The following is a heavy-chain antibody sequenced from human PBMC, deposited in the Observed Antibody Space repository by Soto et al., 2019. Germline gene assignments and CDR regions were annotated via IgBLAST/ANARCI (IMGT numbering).Heavy chain of an antibody. CDR1: RFTVSNNY. D-gene: IGHD2-15*01. Sequence: PGGSLRLSCAASRFTVSNNYMSWVRQAPGKGLEWVSIIYSGGSTYYADSVQGRFTISRDNSKNTLFLQMSSLRAEGTAVYYCAREGGGVYCSGGSCYGRYLDFWGQGTRVTVSS. J-gene: IGHJ4*02. CDR2: IYSGGST. CDR3: AREGGGVYCSGGSCYGRYLDF. V-gene: IGHV3-53*01.